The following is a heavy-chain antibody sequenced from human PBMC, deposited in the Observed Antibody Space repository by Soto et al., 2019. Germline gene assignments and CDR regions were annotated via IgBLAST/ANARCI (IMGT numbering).Heavy chain of an antibody. CDR2: ISYDGSNK. D-gene: IGHD3-9*01. CDR1: GFTFSSYA. J-gene: IGHJ6*02. CDR3: ARSYDILTGDDYYYGMDV. Sequence: GGSLRLSCAASGFTFSSYAMHWVRQATGKGLEWVAVISYDGSNKYYADSVKGRFTISRDNSKNTLYLQMNSLRAEDTAVYYCARSYDILTGDDYYYGMDVWGQGTTVTVSS. V-gene: IGHV3-30-3*01.